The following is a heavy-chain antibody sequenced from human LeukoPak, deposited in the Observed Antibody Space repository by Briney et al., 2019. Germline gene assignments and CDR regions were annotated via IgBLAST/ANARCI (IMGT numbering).Heavy chain of an antibody. CDR3: VAYRSRYYYDSSGWSSLFDY. V-gene: IGHV3-23*01. Sequence: TGGSLRLSCAASGFTFSSYAMSWVRQAPGKGLEWVSAISGSGGSTYYADSVKGRFTISRDNSKNTLYLQMNSLRAEDTAVYYCVAYRSRYYYDSSGWSSLFDYWGQGTLVTVSS. CDR2: ISGSGGST. J-gene: IGHJ4*02. CDR1: GFTFSSYA. D-gene: IGHD3-22*01.